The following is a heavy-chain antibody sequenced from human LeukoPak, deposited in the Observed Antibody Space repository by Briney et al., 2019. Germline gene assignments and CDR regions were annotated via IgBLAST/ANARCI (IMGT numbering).Heavy chain of an antibody. CDR2: IYWDDDK. D-gene: IGHD3-22*01. Sequence: SGPTLVKPTQTLTLTCTLTGMSIRTRGVGVSWIRQPPGKALEWLAVIYWDDDKRYSPSLKSRLTITKDTSKNQVVLTMTNMDPVDTATYYCAHRYYYDSSGSTWDYWGQGTLVTVSS. V-gene: IGHV2-5*02. CDR3: AHRYYYDSSGSTWDY. CDR1: GMSIRTRGVG. J-gene: IGHJ4*02.